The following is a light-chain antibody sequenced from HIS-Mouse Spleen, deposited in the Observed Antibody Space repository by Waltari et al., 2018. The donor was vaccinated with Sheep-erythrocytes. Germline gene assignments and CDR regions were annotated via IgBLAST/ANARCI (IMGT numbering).Light chain of an antibody. CDR2: DVS. V-gene: IGLV2-11*01. J-gene: IGLJ3*02. Sequence: QSALTQPRSVSGSPGQPATTAPTGTSIDVGGYNYVSWYQQHPGKAPNLMIYDVSKRPSGVPDRFSGSKSGNTTSLTISGLQAEDEADYYCCSYAGSYTFWVFGGGTKLTVL. CDR3: CSYAGSYTFWV. CDR1: SIDVGGYNY.